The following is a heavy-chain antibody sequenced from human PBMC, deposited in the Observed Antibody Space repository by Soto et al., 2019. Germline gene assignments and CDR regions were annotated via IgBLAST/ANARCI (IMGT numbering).Heavy chain of an antibody. V-gene: IGHV3-30-3*01. J-gene: IGHJ4*02. CDR1: GFTFSSYA. D-gene: IGHD3-16*01. Sequence: QVQLVESGGGVVQPGRSLRLSCAASGFTFSSYAMHWVRQAPGKGLEWVAVISYDGSNKYYADSVKGRFTISRDNSKNTLYLQMNSLRAEDTAVYYCARGIGGGDDYFDYWGQGTLVTVSS. CDR3: ARGIGGGDDYFDY. CDR2: ISYDGSNK.